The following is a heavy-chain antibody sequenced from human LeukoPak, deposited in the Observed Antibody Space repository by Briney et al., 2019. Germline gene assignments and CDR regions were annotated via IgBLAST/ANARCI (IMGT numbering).Heavy chain of an antibody. CDR2: INHSGST. V-gene: IGHV4-34*01. Sequence: PSETLSLTCAVYGGSFSGYYWSWICQPPGKGLEWIGEINHSGSTNYNPSLKSRVTISVDTSKNQFSLKLSSVTAADTAVYYCARRGVRGVRDWGQGTLVTVSS. D-gene: IGHD3-10*01. CDR1: GGSFSGYY. J-gene: IGHJ4*02. CDR3: ARRGVRGVRD.